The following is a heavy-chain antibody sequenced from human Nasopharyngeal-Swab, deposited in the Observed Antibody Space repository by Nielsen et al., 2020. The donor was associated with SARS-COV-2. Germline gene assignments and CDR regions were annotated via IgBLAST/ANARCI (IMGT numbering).Heavy chain of an antibody. J-gene: IGHJ3*02. V-gene: IGHV3-48*03. CDR2: ISSSGSTI. CDR1: GFTFSSYE. CDR3: ARDRDCGDYPAYAFDI. Sequence: GVSLRLSCAASGFTFSSYEMNWVRQAPGKGLEWVSYISSSGSTIYYADSVKGRFTISRDNAKNSLYLQMNSLRAEDTAVYYCARDRDCGDYPAYAFDIWGQGTMVTVSS. D-gene: IGHD4-17*01.